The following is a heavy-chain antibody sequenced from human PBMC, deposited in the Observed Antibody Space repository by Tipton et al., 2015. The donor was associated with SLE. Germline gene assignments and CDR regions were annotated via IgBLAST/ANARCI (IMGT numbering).Heavy chain of an antibody. Sequence: TLSLTCTVSGGSISSSGYYWAWIRQPPGKGLEWFGSIYYSGSTNYSPSLKSRVTMSVDTSENRFSLKLTSVTAADTAVYYCARGPRGNNPFDYWGQGTLVTVSS. V-gene: IGHV4-39*01. D-gene: IGHD1/OR15-1a*01. CDR3: ARGPRGNNPFDY. J-gene: IGHJ4*02. CDR1: GGSISSSGYY. CDR2: IYYSGST.